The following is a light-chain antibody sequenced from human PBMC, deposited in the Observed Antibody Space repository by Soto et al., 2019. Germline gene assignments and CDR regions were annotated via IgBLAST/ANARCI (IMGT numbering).Light chain of an antibody. Sequence: QSALTQPASVSGSPGQSITISCTGTSSDVGGYKYVSWYQQHPGKAPKLMVYDIRNRPSGVSNRFSGSKSGNTAYLTISGLQAEDESDYYCSSYARSSTRVFGTGTTLTVL. CDR3: SSYARSSTRV. V-gene: IGLV2-14*03. CDR1: SSDVGGYKY. CDR2: DIR. J-gene: IGLJ1*01.